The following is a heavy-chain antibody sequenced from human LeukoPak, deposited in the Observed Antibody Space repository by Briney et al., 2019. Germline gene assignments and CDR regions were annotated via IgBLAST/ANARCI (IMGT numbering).Heavy chain of an antibody. J-gene: IGHJ3*02. CDR2: ISSHGGST. D-gene: IGHD6-13*01. V-gene: IGHV3-64*01. Sequence: GGSLRLSCAASRFTFSSYAMHWVRQAPGKGLEYVSAISSHGGSTTYANSVKGRFTISRDNSKNSLYLQMGSLRAEDMAVYYCARSPYSRSYDAFDIWGQGTMVTVSS. CDR3: ARSPYSRSYDAFDI. CDR1: RFTFSSYA.